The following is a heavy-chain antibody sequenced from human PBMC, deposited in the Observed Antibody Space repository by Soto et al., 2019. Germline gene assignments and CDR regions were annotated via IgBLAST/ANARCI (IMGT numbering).Heavy chain of an antibody. Sequence: PGASLKISCKVPGYSFTSYWIVWVRQIPGKGLEWMGIIYPGDSDTRYSPSFQGQVTISADKSISTAYLQWSSLKASDTAMYYCARPPAPYGGNGVGAFDIWGQGTMVTVSS. CDR1: GYSFTSYW. CDR3: ARPPAPYGGNGVGAFDI. CDR2: IYPGDSDT. J-gene: IGHJ3*02. D-gene: IGHD2-15*01. V-gene: IGHV5-51*01.